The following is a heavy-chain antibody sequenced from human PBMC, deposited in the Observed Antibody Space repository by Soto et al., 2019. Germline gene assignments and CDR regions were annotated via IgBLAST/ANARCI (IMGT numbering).Heavy chain of an antibody. V-gene: IGHV1-3*05. Sequence: QVQLVQGAEEKKPGASVKVSCKASGYTFTSYAMHWVRQAPGQRLEWMGWINAGNGNTKYSQKFQGRVTITRDTSASTAYLELSSLRSEDTAVYYCARAVAVPADFDYWGQGTLVTVSS. J-gene: IGHJ4*02. CDR3: ARAVAVPADFDY. D-gene: IGHD6-19*01. CDR2: INAGNGNT. CDR1: GYTFTSYA.